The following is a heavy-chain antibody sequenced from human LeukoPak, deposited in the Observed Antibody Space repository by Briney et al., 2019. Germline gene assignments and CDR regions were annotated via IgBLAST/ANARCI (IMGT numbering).Heavy chain of an antibody. CDR2: IWYDGSNK. Sequence: GRSLRLSCAASGFTFSRYGMHWVRQAPGKGLEWVAVIWYDGSNKDYADSVKGRFAISRDNSKNTLYLQMNSLRAEDTAVYYCATNKIGTTGQSFDYWGQGTLVTVSS. D-gene: IGHD1-1*01. J-gene: IGHJ4*02. V-gene: IGHV3-33*01. CDR1: GFTFSRYG. CDR3: ATNKIGTTGQSFDY.